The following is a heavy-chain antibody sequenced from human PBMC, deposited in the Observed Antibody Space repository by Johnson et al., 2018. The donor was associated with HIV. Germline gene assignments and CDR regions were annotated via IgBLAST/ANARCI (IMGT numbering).Heavy chain of an antibody. CDR1: GFTFSSYA. CDR2: ISGSGGST. Sequence: VQLVESGGGLVQPGGSLRLSCAASGFTFSSYAMSWVRQAPGKGLEWVSAISGSGGSTYYADSVKGRFTISRDNSKNTLYLQMNSLRAEDTAVYYCAKMGEQRGGIGDALDIWGQGTMVTVSS. V-gene: IGHV3-23*04. D-gene: IGHD3-16*01. J-gene: IGHJ3*02. CDR3: AKMGEQRGGIGDALDI.